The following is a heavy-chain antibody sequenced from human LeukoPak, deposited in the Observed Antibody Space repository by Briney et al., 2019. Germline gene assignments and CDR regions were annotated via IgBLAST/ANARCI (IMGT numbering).Heavy chain of an antibody. V-gene: IGHV3-21*01. CDR3: VRDLMGSGSTTAYLHH. Sequence: GGSLRLSCAASGFTFSDYSMNWVRQAPGKGLEWASSISRSSRHVYYAGSVKGRFTISRDNAKNSLYLQMNSLRAEDMAVYFCVRDLMGSGSTTAYLHHWGQGTLVTVSS. D-gene: IGHD1-1*01. CDR2: ISRSSRHV. CDR1: GFTFSDYS. J-gene: IGHJ1*01.